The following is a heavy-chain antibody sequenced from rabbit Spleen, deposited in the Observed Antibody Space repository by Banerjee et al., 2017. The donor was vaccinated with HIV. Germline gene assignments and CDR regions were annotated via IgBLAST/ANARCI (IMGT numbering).Heavy chain of an antibody. J-gene: IGHJ4*01. CDR1: GIEFSGYG. D-gene: IGHD1-1*01. V-gene: IGHV1S47*01. CDR3: ARDLPGVIGWNFGW. CDR2: IYPDWGST. Sequence: QEQLVESGGGLVKPGASLTLSCKASGIEFSGYGISWVRKAPGKGLEWIAYIYPDWGSTDYSSWVNGRFTISLDNAQNTVFLEVTSLTAADTATYFCARDLPGVIGWNFGWWVPGTLVTVS.